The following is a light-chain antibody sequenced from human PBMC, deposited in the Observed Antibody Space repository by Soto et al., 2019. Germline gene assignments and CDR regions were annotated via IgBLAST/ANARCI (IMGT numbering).Light chain of an antibody. CDR2: AAS. CDR3: QQSYSTPRT. V-gene: IGKV1-39*01. CDR1: QSISSY. Sequence: DIQITQSPSTRSASVLDIGTITCLASQSISSYLNWYQQKPGKAPKLLIYAASSLQSGVPSRFSGSGSGTDFTLTISSLQPEDFATYYCQQSYSTPRTFGQGTRLEIK. J-gene: IGKJ5*01.